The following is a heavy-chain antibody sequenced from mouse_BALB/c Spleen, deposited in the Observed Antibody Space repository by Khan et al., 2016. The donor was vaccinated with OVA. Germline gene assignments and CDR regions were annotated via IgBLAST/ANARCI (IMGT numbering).Heavy chain of an antibody. J-gene: IGHJ1*01. CDR3: ARRYYYGHGYFDV. D-gene: IGHD1-1*01. CDR1: GYSITSDYA. CDR2: ISYSGSA. V-gene: IGHV3-2*02. Sequence: VQLKQSGPGLVKPSQSLSLTCTVTGYSITSDYAWNWLRQFPGNKLEWMGYISYSGSANYNPSLNSRISITRDSSENQFFLQLNSVTTEDAATYYCARRYYYGHGYFDVWGAGTTVTVSS.